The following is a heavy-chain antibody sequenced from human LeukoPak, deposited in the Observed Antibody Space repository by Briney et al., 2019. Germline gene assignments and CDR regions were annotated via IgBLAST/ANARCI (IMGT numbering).Heavy chain of an antibody. CDR2: ISGSGGST. V-gene: IGHV3-23*01. CDR3: AKDPYYYDSSGYPLDY. D-gene: IGHD3-22*01. Sequence: GGSLRLSCAASGFTFSSYAMSWVRQAPGRGLEWVSAISGSGGSTYYADSVKGRFTISRDNSKNTLYLQMNSLRAEDAAVYYCAKDPYYYDSSGYPLDYWGQGTLVTVSS. J-gene: IGHJ4*02. CDR1: GFTFSSYA.